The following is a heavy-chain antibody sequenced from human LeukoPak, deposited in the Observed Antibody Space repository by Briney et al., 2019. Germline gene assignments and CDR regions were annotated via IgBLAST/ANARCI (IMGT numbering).Heavy chain of an antibody. CDR1: LDSTTSNF. CDR2: IHRSGSP. D-gene: IGHD3-10*01. J-gene: IGHJ4*02. V-gene: IGHV4-4*02. Sequence: PWETLSLTCTVSLDSTTSNFWSWVRQPPGKGLEWIGEIHRSGSPNYNPSLQGRVIISIDRSRNQIVLELSSVTAADTAVYYCAREILGGFKPGAYWGQGILVTVSS. CDR3: AREILGGFKPGAY.